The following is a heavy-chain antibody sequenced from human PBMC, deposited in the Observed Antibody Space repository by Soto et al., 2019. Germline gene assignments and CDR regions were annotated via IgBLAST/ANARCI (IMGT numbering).Heavy chain of an antibody. CDR1: GDPMTSDY. V-gene: IGHV4-59*08. J-gene: IGHJ5*02. D-gene: IGHD2-15*01. CDR2: IHNSMLT. Sequence: QMQLQESGPGLVKPSETLSLTCTVPGDPMTSDYLSWIRQSPGKGLEWMGYIHNSMLTYYHPSLGCRVIISLYTSKQRYSLRLTSLTAADTSVYYCASLGVCSGDRCRPDRWRHGTLVKVSS. CDR3: ASLGVCSGDRCRPDR.